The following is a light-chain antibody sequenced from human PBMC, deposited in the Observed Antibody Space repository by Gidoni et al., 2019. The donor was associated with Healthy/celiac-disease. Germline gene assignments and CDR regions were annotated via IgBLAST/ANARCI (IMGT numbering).Light chain of an antibody. V-gene: IGKV3-11*01. Sequence: DIVLTQSPATLSLSPGERATPSCRASQRVSSYLAWYQQKLGQAPRLLIYDASNRAAGIPARFSGSGSGTDFTLTISSLEPEDFAVYYCQQRSNWYTFGQGTRLEIK. CDR1: QRVSSY. CDR3: QQRSNWYT. J-gene: IGKJ5*01. CDR2: DAS.